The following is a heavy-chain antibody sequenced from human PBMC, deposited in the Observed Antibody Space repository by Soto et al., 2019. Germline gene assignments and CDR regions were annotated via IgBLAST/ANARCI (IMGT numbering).Heavy chain of an antibody. CDR3: AREAQETTTVVTPHYYYGMDV. Sequence: QVQLVESGGGVVQPGRSLRLSCAASGFTFSSYAMHWVRQAPGKGLEWVAVISYDGSNKYYADSVKGRFTISRDNSKNTLYLQMNSLRAEDTAVYYCAREAQETTTVVTPHYYYGMDVWGQGTTVTVSS. CDR2: ISYDGSNK. V-gene: IGHV3-30-3*01. J-gene: IGHJ6*02. D-gene: IGHD4-17*01. CDR1: GFTFSSYA.